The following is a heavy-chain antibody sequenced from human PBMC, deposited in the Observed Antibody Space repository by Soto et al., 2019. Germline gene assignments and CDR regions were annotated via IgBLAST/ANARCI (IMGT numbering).Heavy chain of an antibody. CDR1: GFTFSSYA. V-gene: IGHV3-30-3*01. J-gene: IGHJ5*02. CDR2: ISYDGSNK. D-gene: IGHD3-16*01. CDR3: ARGSRWGFDP. Sequence: QVQLVESGGGVVQPGRSLRLSCAASGFTFSSYAMHWVRQAPGKGLEWVAVISYDGSNKYYADSVKGRFTISRDNSKNTLYLQMNSLRAEDTAVYYCARGSRWGFDPWGQGTLVTVSS.